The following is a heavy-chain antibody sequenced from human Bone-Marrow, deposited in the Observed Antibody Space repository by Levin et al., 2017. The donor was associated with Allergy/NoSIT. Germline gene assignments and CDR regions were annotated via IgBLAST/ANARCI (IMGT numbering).Heavy chain of an antibody. V-gene: IGHV3-21*01. CDR3: ARVGATRYYYGMDV. CDR1: GFTFSSYS. D-gene: IGHD1-26*01. Sequence: PGESLKISCAASGFTFSSYSMNWVRQAPGKGLEWVSSISSSSSYIYYADSVKGRFTISRDNAKNSLYLQMNSLRAEDTAVYYCARVGATRYYYGMDVWGQGTTVTVSS. J-gene: IGHJ6*02. CDR2: ISSSSSYI.